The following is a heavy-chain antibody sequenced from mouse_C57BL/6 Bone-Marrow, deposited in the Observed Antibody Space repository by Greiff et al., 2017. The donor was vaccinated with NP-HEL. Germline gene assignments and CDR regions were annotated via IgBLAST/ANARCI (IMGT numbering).Heavy chain of an antibody. CDR2: IDPENGDT. J-gene: IGHJ4*01. V-gene: IGHV14-4*01. Sequence: LVESGAELVRPGASVKLSCTASGFNIKDDYMHWVKQRPEQGLEWIGWIDPENGDTEYASKFQGKATITADTSSNTAYLQLSSLTSEDTAVYYCTTIYDAMDYWGQGTSVTVSS. CDR1: GFNIKDDY. CDR3: TTIYDAMDY. D-gene: IGHD2-3*01.